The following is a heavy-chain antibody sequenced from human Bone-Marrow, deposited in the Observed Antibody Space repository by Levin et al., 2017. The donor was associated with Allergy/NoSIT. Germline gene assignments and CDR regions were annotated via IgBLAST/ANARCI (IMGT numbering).Heavy chain of an antibody. Sequence: HPGGSLRLSCAASGFIFSDHYVDWVRQAPGMGLQWVGRSRSKAVGFTTAYAASVRGRFAISRDESKDSVSLQMSSLKTEDTAVYYCVRRMTGDTFDIWGQGTMVTVSS. CDR3: VRRMTGDTFDI. J-gene: IGHJ3*02. CDR2: SRSKAVGFTT. CDR1: GFIFSDHY. V-gene: IGHV3-72*01. D-gene: IGHD1-14*01.